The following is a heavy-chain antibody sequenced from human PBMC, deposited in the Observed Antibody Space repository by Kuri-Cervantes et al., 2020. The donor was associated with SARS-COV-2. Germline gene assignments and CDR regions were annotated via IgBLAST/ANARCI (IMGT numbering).Heavy chain of an antibody. CDR1: GYNFAGYY. V-gene: IGHV1-2*04. CDR3: AMSTPFRLLVVKSKGGAFDI. CDR2: INPNIGGT. Sequence: ASVKVSCKASGYNFAGYYMHCVRQAPGQGLDWMGWINPNIGGTIYAQKFQGWVTMTMDTSISTVYMEMSRLRSDHTAVYYCAMSTPFRLLVVKSKGGAFDIWGQGTMVTVSS. J-gene: IGHJ3*02. D-gene: IGHD3-22*01.